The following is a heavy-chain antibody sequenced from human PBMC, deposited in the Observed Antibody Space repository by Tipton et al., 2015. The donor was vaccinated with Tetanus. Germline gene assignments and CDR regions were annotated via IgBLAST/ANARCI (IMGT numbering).Heavy chain of an antibody. CDR3: ARATPSGSYFVRYYSMDV. CDR2: VSDSGST. J-gene: IGHJ6*02. Sequence: SWVRQAPGKGLEWIGYVSDSGSTYSNPSLRSRIIISVDTSKNQFSLILSSVTAADTAVYYCARATPSGSYFVRYYSMDVWGQGTTVVVSS. V-gene: IGHV4-30-4*08. D-gene: IGHD3-22*01.